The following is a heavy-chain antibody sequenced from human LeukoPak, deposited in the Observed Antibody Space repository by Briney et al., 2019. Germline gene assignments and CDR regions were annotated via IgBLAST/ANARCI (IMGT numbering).Heavy chain of an antibody. CDR1: GYTFTSYD. J-gene: IGHJ5*02. Sequence: ASVKVSCKASGYTFTSYDINWVRQATGQGLEWMGWINPNSGDTNYAQKFQGRVTMTRDTSISTAYMEVSRLRSDDTAVYYCTRPTLQTLGAWGQGTLVTVSS. CDR3: TRPTLQTLGA. V-gene: IGHV1-2*02. D-gene: IGHD3-10*01. CDR2: INPNSGDT.